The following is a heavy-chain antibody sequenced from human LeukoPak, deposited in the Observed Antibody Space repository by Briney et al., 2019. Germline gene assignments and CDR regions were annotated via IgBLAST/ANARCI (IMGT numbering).Heavy chain of an antibody. V-gene: IGHV3-30*02. D-gene: IGHD2-21*02. Sequence: GGSLRLSCAASGFTFSSYGMHWVRQAPGKGLEWVAFIRYDGSNKYYAGSVKGRFSISRDNSKNTVYLQMNSLRVEDTAVYYCAKGEESRAYCGGDCYYFDYWGQGTLVTVSS. CDR3: AKGEESRAYCGGDCYYFDY. CDR1: GFTFSSYG. CDR2: IRYDGSNK. J-gene: IGHJ4*02.